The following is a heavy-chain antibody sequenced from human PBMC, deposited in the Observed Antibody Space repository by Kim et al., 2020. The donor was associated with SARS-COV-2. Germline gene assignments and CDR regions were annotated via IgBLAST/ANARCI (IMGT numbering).Heavy chain of an antibody. D-gene: IGHD7-27*01. Sequence: ADSVKCLFTISRDNAKNSLYLQMNSLRAEDTAVYYCARCRLGMGHYYMDVWGKGTTVTVSS. J-gene: IGHJ6*03. V-gene: IGHV3-11*01. CDR3: ARCRLGMGHYYMDV.